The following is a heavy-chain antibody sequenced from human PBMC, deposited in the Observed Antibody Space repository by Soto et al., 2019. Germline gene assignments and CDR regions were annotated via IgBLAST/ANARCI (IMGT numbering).Heavy chain of an antibody. CDR1: GFTFSSYA. CDR3: AKRGSGSQFDS. CDR2: ISGSGGST. J-gene: IGHJ4*02. D-gene: IGHD1-26*01. Sequence: EVQLLESGGGLVQPGGSLRLSCAASGFTFSSYAMSWVRQAPGKGLEWVSVISGSGGSTYYADSVKGRFTISRDNSKNTRYLQMNSLRAEDTAVHYCAKRGSGSQFDSWGQGTLVTVSS. V-gene: IGHV3-23*01.